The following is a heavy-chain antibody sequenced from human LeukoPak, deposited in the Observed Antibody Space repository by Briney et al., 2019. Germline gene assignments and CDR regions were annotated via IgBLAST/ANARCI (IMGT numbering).Heavy chain of an antibody. CDR2: INPNSGGT. Sequence: ASVKVSCKASGYTFTDYYIHWVRQAPGQGLEWMGWINPNSGGTSYAQKFQDRVTLTRDTSLRTAYMELSRLTSDDTAVYYCARHPNLDYWGQGTLVFVSS. V-gene: IGHV1-2*02. CDR1: GYTFTDYY. CDR3: ARHPNLDY. J-gene: IGHJ4*02.